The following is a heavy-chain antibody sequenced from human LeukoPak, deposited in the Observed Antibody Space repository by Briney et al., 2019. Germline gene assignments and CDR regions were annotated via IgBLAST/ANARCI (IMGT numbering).Heavy chain of an antibody. V-gene: IGHV3-66*01. CDR1: GFTVSNNY. D-gene: IGHD2-21*02. Sequence: GGSLRLSCAASGFTVSNNYMGWVRQAPAKGLEWVSVINTVDTTYYADSVRGRFTISRDNSKNTLYLQMNSLRVEDTAVYYCAGSLAYCGGDCRLGDYWGQGTLVTVSS. CDR2: INTVDTT. J-gene: IGHJ4*02. CDR3: AGSLAYCGGDCRLGDY.